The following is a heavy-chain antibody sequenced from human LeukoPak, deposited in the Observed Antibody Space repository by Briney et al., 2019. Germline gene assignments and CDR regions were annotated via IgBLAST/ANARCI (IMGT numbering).Heavy chain of an antibody. V-gene: IGHV1-8*01. Sequence: GASVKVSCKASGYSYTSYDVNWVRQAPGQGLEWMGWFNPKSGNAGYAQKFQGRVTMTRSISMTTAYMELNSLTSEDTAVYYCARGVGSAINKEAFDIWGQGTVVTVSS. CDR2: FNPKSGNA. D-gene: IGHD6-25*01. CDR1: GYSYTSYD. CDR3: ARGVGSAINKEAFDI. J-gene: IGHJ3*02.